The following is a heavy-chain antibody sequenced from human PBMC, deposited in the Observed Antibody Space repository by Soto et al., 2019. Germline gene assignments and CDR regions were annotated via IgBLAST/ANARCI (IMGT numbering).Heavy chain of an antibody. CDR3: ARDRYYDFWSGYYTIYYYGMDV. J-gene: IGHJ6*02. Sequence: GASVKVSCKASGGTFSSYAISWVRQAPGQGLEWMGGIIPIFGTANYAQKFQGRVTITADESTSTAYMELSSLRSEDTAVYYCARDRYYDFWSGYYTIYYYGMDVWGQWTTVTVSS. CDR1: GGTFSSYA. V-gene: IGHV1-69*13. D-gene: IGHD3-3*01. CDR2: IIPIFGTA.